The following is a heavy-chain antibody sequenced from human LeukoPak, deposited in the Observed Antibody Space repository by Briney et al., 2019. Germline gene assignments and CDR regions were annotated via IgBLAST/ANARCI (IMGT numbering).Heavy chain of an antibody. CDR2: ISGSGGST. D-gene: IGHD6-13*01. V-gene: IGHV3-23*01. J-gene: IGHJ4*02. CDR3: ARWLAAAGTFDY. CDR1: GFTFSSYA. Sequence: PGGSLRLSCAASGFTFSSYAMSWVRQAPGKGLEWVSAISGSGGSTYYADSVKGRFTISRDNAKNSLYLQMNSLRAEDTAVYYCARWLAAAGTFDYWGQGTLVTVSS.